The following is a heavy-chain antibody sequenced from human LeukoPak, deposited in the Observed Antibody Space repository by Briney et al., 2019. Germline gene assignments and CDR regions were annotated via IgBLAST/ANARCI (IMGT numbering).Heavy chain of an antibody. CDR3: AQVSGYSGSYCDGEGFDY. CDR1: GYTFTSYG. Sequence: ASVKVSCKASGYTFTSYGISWVRQAPGQGLEWMGWISAYNGNTNYAQKLQGRVTMTTDTSTSTAYMELRSLRSDDTAVYYCAQVSGYSGSYCDGEGFDYWGQGTLVTVSS. J-gene: IGHJ4*02. V-gene: IGHV1-18*01. CDR2: ISAYNGNT. D-gene: IGHD1-26*01.